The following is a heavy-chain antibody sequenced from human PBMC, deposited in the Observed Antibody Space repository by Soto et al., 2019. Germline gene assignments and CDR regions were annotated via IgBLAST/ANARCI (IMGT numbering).Heavy chain of an antibody. V-gene: IGHV3-23*01. CDR3: AKDMYSLAVSCDY. J-gene: IGHJ4*02. CDR2: ISGSGGST. CDR1: GFTFSSYA. D-gene: IGHD6-19*01. Sequence: AGSLRPSCEAYGFTFSSYAMSWVRQAPGKGLELVAAISGSGGSTYYADSVKGRCTISRDNAKNTLYLQMNSLRAEDTAVYYFAKDMYSLAVSCDYWGQGTLVTVS.